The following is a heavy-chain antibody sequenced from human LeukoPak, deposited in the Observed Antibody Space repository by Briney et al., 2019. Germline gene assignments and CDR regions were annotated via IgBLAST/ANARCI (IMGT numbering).Heavy chain of an antibody. CDR1: GGSISSYY. J-gene: IGHJ4*02. CDR2: IYYSGST. D-gene: IGHD4-17*01. CDR3: AREGPDGDYFDY. Sequence: SETLSLTCTVSGGSISSYYWSWIRQPPGKGLEWIGYIYYSGSTNYNPSPKSRVTISVDTSKNQFSLKLSSVTAADTAVYYCAREGPDGDYFDYWGQGTLVTVSS. V-gene: IGHV4-59*01.